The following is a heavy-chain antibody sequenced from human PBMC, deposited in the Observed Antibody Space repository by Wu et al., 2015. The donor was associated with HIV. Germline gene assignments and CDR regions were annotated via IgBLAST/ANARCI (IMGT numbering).Heavy chain of an antibody. D-gene: IGHD2-2*01. Sequence: QVQLLQSGAEVKRPGASVKVSCKASGFIFKDYYIHWLRQAPGQGLEWLGWISAYNGNKNFAQKFQGRVTLTTDTSTSTGYMELRSLRSDDTAVYYCARVGCSPTSCWYYFDFWGQGTLVAVSS. J-gene: IGHJ4*02. CDR1: GFIFKDYY. CDR3: ARVGCSPTSCWYYFDF. V-gene: IGHV1-18*01. CDR2: ISAYNGNK.